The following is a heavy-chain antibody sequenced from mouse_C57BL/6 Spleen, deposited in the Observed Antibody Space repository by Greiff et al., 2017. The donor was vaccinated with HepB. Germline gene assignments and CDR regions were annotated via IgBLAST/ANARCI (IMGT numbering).Heavy chain of an antibody. D-gene: IGHD1-1*01. CDR3: ARDDTVVGWYFDV. CDR1: GYTFTDYY. CDR2: INPYNGGT. Sequence: EVKLVESGPVLVKPGASVKMSCKASGYTFTDYYMNWVKQSHGKSLEWIGVINPYNGGTSYNQKFKGKATLTVDKSSSTAYMELNSLTSEDSAVYYCARDDTVVGWYFDVWGTGTTVTVSS. V-gene: IGHV1-19*01. J-gene: IGHJ1*03.